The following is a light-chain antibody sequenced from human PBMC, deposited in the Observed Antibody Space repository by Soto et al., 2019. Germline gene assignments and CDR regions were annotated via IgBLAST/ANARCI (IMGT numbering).Light chain of an antibody. V-gene: IGLV2-14*03. CDR1: RSDVGGYNY. CDR3: SSYTSSSTYV. J-gene: IGLJ1*01. CDR2: DVS. Sequence: QSVLTQPASVSGSPGQSINISCTGTRSDVGGYNYVSWYQHHPGKAPKLMIYDVSNRPSGVSNRFSGSKSGNTASLTISGLQAEDEADYYCSSYTSSSTYVFGTGTKVTVL.